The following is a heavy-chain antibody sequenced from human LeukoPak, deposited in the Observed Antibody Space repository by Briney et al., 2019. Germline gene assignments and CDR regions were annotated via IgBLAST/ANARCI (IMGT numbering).Heavy chain of an antibody. CDR1: GGSISSGSYY. J-gene: IGHJ6*03. D-gene: IGHD2-15*01. Sequence: SETLSLTCTVSGGSISSGSYYWSWIRQPAGKGLEWIGRIYTSGSTNYNPSLKSRVTISVDTSKNQFSLKLGSVTAADTAVYYCARARVVVTNYYYYYMDVWGKGTTVTISS. CDR3: ARARVVVTNYYYYYMDV. V-gene: IGHV4-61*02. CDR2: IYTSGST.